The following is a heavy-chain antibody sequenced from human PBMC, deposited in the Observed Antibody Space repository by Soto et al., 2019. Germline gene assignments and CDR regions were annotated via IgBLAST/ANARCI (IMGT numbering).Heavy chain of an antibody. CDR2: ISYDRSNK. V-gene: IGHV3-30*03. D-gene: IGHD3-10*01. J-gene: IGHJ4*02. CDR3: AMVRGATGFDY. CDR1: GFTFSSYG. Sequence: QVQLVESGGGVVQPGRPLRLSCAASGFTFSSYGMHWVRQAPGKGLEWVAVISYDRSNKYYADSVKGRFTISRDNSKNTMNLQMNSLRAEDTAVYYCAMVRGATGFDYWGQGTLVTVSS.